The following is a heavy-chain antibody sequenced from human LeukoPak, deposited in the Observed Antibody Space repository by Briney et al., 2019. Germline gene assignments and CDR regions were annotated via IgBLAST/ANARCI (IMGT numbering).Heavy chain of an antibody. Sequence: GASVKVSCKASGGTFSSYAISWVRQAPGQGLEWMGGIIPIFGTANYAQKFQGRVTITTDESTSTAYMELSSLRSEDTAVYYCARDAGGSTAVLPYYFDYWGQGTLVTVSS. CDR3: ARDAGGSTAVLPYYFDY. CDR1: GGTFSSYA. D-gene: IGHD2-15*01. V-gene: IGHV1-69*05. J-gene: IGHJ4*02. CDR2: IIPIFGTA.